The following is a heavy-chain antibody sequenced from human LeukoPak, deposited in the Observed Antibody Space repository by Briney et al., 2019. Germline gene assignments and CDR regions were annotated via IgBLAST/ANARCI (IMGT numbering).Heavy chain of an antibody. CDR1: GFSLSSYA. CDR3: AKDLSSGSRRAY. D-gene: IGHD6-19*01. V-gene: IGHV3-23*01. CDR2: ISSSDDGT. J-gene: IGHJ4*02. Sequence: GGSLRLSCAASGFSLSSYAMSWVRQAPGKGLEWVSAISSSDDGTYHAGSVRGRFTISRDSSKNTLYLQMNSLRAEDTGVYYCAKDLSSGSRRAYWGQGTLVTVSP.